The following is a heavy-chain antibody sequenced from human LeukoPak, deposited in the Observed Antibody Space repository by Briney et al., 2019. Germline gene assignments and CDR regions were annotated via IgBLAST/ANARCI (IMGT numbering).Heavy chain of an antibody. J-gene: IGHJ5*02. Sequence: PSETLSLTCAVSGGSISSSNWWSWVRQPPGKGLEWIGEIYHSGSTNYNPSLESRVTISVDKSKNQFSLKLSSVTAADTAVYYCARSRLRHCSSTSCYNWFDPWGQGTLVTVSS. CDR3: ARSRLRHCSSTSCYNWFDP. V-gene: IGHV4-4*02. CDR2: IYHSGST. CDR1: GGSISSSNW. D-gene: IGHD2-2*01.